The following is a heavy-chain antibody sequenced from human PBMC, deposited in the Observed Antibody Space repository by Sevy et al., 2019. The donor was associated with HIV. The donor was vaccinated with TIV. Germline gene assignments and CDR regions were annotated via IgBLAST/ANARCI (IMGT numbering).Heavy chain of an antibody. D-gene: IGHD3-10*01. CDR2: IYYSGST. CDR3: AREWFGELQGAFDI. Sequence: SETLSLTCTVSGGSISSYYWSWIRQPPGKGLEWIGYIYYSGSTNYNPSLKSRVTISVDTSKNQFSLKLSSVTAADTAVYCCAREWFGELQGAFDIWGQGTMVTVSS. V-gene: IGHV4-59*01. CDR1: GGSISSYY. J-gene: IGHJ3*02.